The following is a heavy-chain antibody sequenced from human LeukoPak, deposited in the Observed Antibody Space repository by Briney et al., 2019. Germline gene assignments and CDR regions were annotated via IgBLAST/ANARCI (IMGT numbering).Heavy chain of an antibody. CDR3: ATEYSGYDRGVY. J-gene: IGHJ4*02. Sequence: ASVKVSCKVSGYTLTELSMHWVRQAPGKGLEWMGGFDPEDGETIYAQKFQGRVTMTEDTSTDTAYMELSSLRSEDAAVYYCATEYSGYDRGVYWGQGTLVTVSS. CDR1: GYTLTELS. CDR2: FDPEDGET. D-gene: IGHD5-12*01. V-gene: IGHV1-24*01.